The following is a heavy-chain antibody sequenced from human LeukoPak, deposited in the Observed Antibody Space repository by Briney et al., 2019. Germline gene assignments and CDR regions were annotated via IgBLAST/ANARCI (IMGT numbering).Heavy chain of an antibody. Sequence: GGSLRLSCAASGFTVSSNYVSWVRQAPGKGLEWVSVIYSDGRTYYADSVKGRFTISRDNFKNTLYLQMNGLRAEDTAVYYCARDASQQPFIYGMDVWGRGTTVTVSS. CDR1: GFTVSSNY. J-gene: IGHJ6*04. CDR2: IYSDGRT. CDR3: ARDASQQPFIYGMDV. D-gene: IGHD6-13*01. V-gene: IGHV3-53*01.